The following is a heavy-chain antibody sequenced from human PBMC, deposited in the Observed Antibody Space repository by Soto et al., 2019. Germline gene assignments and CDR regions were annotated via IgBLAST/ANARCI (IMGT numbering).Heavy chain of an antibody. CDR1: GFTFSSYA. CDR3: AKDTEEWVSVKGAFDI. D-gene: IGHD3-3*01. J-gene: IGHJ3*02. Sequence: EVQLLESGGGLVQPGGSLRLSCAASGFTFSSYAMSWVRQAPGKGLEWVSAISGSGGTTYYADSVKGRFTISRDNSKNTLYPPMNSLRAEDTAVYYCAKDTEEWVSVKGAFDIWGQGTMVTVSS. V-gene: IGHV3-23*01. CDR2: ISGSGGTT.